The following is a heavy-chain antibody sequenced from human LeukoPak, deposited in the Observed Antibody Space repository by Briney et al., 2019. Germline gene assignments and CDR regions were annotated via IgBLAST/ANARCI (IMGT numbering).Heavy chain of an antibody. V-gene: IGHV3-30*03. J-gene: IGHJ4*02. D-gene: IGHD2-2*01. Sequence: PGRSLRLSCAASGFTFSSYGMHWVRQAPGKGLEWVAVISYDGSNKYYADSVKGRLTISRDNPKNTLYLQMNSLRAEDTAVYYCAPLSYCSSTSCSDYWGQGTLVTVSS. CDR1: GFTFSSYG. CDR2: ISYDGSNK. CDR3: APLSYCSSTSCSDY.